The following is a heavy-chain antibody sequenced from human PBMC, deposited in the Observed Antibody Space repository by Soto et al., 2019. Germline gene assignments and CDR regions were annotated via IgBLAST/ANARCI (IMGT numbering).Heavy chain of an antibody. CDR1: GYTFTSYG. D-gene: IGHD3-10*01. Sequence: QVQLVQSGAEVKKPGASVKVSCKASGYTFTSYGISWVRQAPGQGLEWMGWISAYNGNTNYAQKLQGRVTMTTDTATSTAYMELRSLRSDDTAVYYCARYSGRPMVRGVSNWFDPWGQGTLVTVSS. CDR3: ARYSGRPMVRGVSNWFDP. CDR2: ISAYNGNT. J-gene: IGHJ5*02. V-gene: IGHV1-18*01.